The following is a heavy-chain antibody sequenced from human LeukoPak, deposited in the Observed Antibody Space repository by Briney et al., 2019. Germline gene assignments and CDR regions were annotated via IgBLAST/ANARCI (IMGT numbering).Heavy chain of an antibody. CDR2: ISGSGGST. CDR3: AKLVPSDDFWSGYLGWFDP. Sequence: GGSLRLSCAASGFTFSSYAMSWVRQAPGKGLEWVSAISGSGGSTYYAGSVKGRFTISRDNSRNTLYLQMNSLRAEDTAVYYCAKLVPSDDFWSGYLGWFDPWGQGTLVTVSS. CDR1: GFTFSSYA. V-gene: IGHV3-23*01. D-gene: IGHD3-3*01. J-gene: IGHJ5*02.